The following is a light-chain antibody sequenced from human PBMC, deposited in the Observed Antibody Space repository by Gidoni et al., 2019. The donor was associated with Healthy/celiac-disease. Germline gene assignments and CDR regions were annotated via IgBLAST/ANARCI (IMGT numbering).Light chain of an antibody. Sequence: EIVLTHSPGTLSLSPGERATLPCRASQSVSSSYLAWYQQKPGQAPRLLIYGASSRATGIPDRFSGSGSGTDFTLTISRLEPEDFAVYYCQQYGSSPYMYTFXQXTKLEIK. CDR3: QQYGSSPYMYT. CDR2: GAS. V-gene: IGKV3-20*01. CDR1: QSVSSSY. J-gene: IGKJ2*01.